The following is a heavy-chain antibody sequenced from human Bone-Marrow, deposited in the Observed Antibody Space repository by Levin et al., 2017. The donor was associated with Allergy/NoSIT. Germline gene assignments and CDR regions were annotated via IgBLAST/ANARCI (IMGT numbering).Heavy chain of an antibody. J-gene: IGHJ5*02. V-gene: IGHV1-18*01. CDR1: GYTFSTYS. D-gene: IGHD6-13*01. CDR3: ARDEGVVIAAGSVWFDP. Sequence: VASVKVSCKASGYTFSTYSITWVRQAPGQRLEWMGWISAYNGNTKYAQKIQGRVTMTTDTSTSTAYMELRNLRSDDTAVYYCARDEGVVIAAGSVWFDPWGQGTLVTVSS. CDR2: ISAYNGNT.